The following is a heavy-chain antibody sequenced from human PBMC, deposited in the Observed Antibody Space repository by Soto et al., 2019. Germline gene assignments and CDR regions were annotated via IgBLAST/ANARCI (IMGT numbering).Heavy chain of an antibody. J-gene: IGHJ1*01. CDR1: GFTFSSYG. CDR3: ARDRGKYSGYDSTYFQH. D-gene: IGHD5-12*01. Sequence: HPGGSLRLSCAASGFTFSSYGMHWVRQAPGKGLEWVAVIWYDGSNKYYADSMKGRFTISRDNSKNTLYLQMNSLRAEDTAVYYCARDRGKYSGYDSTYFQHWGQGTLVTVSS. V-gene: IGHV3-33*01. CDR2: IWYDGSNK.